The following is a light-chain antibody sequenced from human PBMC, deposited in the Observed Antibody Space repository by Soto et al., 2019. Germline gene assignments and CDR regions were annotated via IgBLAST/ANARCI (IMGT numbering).Light chain of an antibody. CDR1: QNILYSSNNKNY. CDR2: WAS. CDR3: QQYYTPLRT. V-gene: IGKV4-1*01. Sequence: DIVMTQSPDSLAVSLGERATINCKSSQNILYSSNNKNYLAWYQQKPGQPPKLLIYWASTRESGVPDRFSGSGSGTDFTLTISSLQADDVAVYYCQQYYTPLRTFGQGTKLEI. J-gene: IGKJ1*01.